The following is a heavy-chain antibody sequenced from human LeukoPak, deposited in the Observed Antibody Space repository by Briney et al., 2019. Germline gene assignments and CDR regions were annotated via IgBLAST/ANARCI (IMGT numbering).Heavy chain of an antibody. Sequence: HPGGTLRLSYAASGLTFSSFWMSWVRQTPGKGLEWVASIKADGSEKYYVDSVKGRFTISRDNVENSLFLQKNSLRGEDTSVYFCARGHLGLNYWGQGTLVTVSS. J-gene: IGHJ4*02. CDR1: GLTFSSFW. CDR3: ARGHLGLNY. CDR2: IKADGSEK. V-gene: IGHV3-7*01.